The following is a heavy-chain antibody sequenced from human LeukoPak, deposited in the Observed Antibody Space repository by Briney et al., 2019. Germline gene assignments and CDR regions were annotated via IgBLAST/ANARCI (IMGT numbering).Heavy chain of an antibody. Sequence: PSETLSLTCTVSGGSISSGGYYWSWIRQHPGKGLEWIGYIYYSGSTYYNPSLKSRVTISVDTSKNQFSLKLSSVTAADTAVYYCARWSGSVTARNYYYYMDVWGEGTTVTVSS. V-gene: IGHV4-31*03. J-gene: IGHJ6*03. CDR2: IYYSGST. CDR3: ARWSGSVTARNYYYYMDV. CDR1: GGSISSGGYY. D-gene: IGHD6-6*01.